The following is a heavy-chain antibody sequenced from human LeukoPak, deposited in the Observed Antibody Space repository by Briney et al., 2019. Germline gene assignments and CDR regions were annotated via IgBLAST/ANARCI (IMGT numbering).Heavy chain of an antibody. V-gene: IGHV3-20*04. CDR1: GFTFDDYG. Sequence: GGSLRLSCAASGFTFDDYGMSWVRQAPGKGLEWVSGINWNGGSTGYADSVKGRFTISRDNAKNSLYLQMNSLRAEDTALYYCARDSDYYDSSGYLPFDYWGQGTLVTVSS. CDR2: INWNGGST. D-gene: IGHD3-22*01. J-gene: IGHJ4*02. CDR3: ARDSDYYDSSGYLPFDY.